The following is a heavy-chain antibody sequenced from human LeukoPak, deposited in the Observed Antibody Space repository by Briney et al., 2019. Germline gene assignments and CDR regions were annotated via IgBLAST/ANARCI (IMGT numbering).Heavy chain of an antibody. Sequence: GGSLRLSCAASGFTFSNYGMHWVRQAPGKGLEWVAFIRYGGSNKFYADSVKGRFTISRDNSKNTLYLQMNNLRAEDTAVYYCAKVHYRDAFDIWGQGTMVTVSS. CDR2: IRYGGSNK. CDR3: AKVHYRDAFDI. CDR1: GFTFSNYG. D-gene: IGHD1-26*01. V-gene: IGHV3-30*02. J-gene: IGHJ3*02.